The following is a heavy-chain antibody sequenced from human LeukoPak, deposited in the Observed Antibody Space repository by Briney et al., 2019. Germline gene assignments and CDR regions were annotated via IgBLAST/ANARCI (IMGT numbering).Heavy chain of an antibody. CDR1: GYTFSDFI. Sequence: GGSLRLSCAASGYTFSDFIMNWVRQAPGKGLEWVSSISSSSSYIYYADSVKGRFTISRDNAKNSLYLQMNSLRAEDTAVYYCASGYCSSTSCYDFDYWGQGTLVTVSS. CDR2: ISSSSSYI. V-gene: IGHV3-21*01. CDR3: ASGYCSSTSCYDFDY. J-gene: IGHJ4*02. D-gene: IGHD2-2*03.